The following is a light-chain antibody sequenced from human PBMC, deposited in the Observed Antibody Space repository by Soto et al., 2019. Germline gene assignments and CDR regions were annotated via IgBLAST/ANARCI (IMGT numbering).Light chain of an antibody. CDR1: QSVSSSY. Sequence: EIVLTQSPGTLSLSPGERATLSCRASQSVSSSYLAWYQQKPGQAPRLVIFGASSRATGIPDRFSGSGSGTDFTLTISRLEPEDFAVYYCQLHGDSPMYTFGQGTKLEIK. V-gene: IGKV3-20*01. CDR3: QLHGDSPMYT. CDR2: GAS. J-gene: IGKJ2*01.